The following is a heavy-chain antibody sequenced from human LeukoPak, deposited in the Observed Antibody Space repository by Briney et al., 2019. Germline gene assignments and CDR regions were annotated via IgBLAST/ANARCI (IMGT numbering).Heavy chain of an antibody. D-gene: IGHD6-19*01. J-gene: IGHJ5*02. Sequence: ETLCLTCTVSGGSISSYYWSWIGQPPGKGLEWIGYIYYSGSTNYNPSLKSRVTISVDTSKNQFSLKLSSVTAADTAVYYCARDSEYSSGWFEGFDPWGQGTLVTVSS. CDR2: IYYSGST. CDR3: ARDSEYSSGWFEGFDP. CDR1: GGSISSYY. V-gene: IGHV4-59*01.